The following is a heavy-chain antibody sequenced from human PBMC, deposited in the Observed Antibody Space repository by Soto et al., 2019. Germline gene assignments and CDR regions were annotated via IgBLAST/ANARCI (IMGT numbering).Heavy chain of an antibody. Sequence: GSLRLSCAASGFTFSDYYMSWIRQAPGKGLEWVSYISSSGSTIYYADSVKGRFTISRDHAKNSLYLQMNSLRAEDTAVYYCARDSGYSGYDFESNWFDPWGQGTLVTVSS. CDR1: GFTFSDYY. V-gene: IGHV3-11*01. D-gene: IGHD5-12*01. CDR3: ARDSGYSGYDFESNWFDP. J-gene: IGHJ5*02. CDR2: ISSSGSTI.